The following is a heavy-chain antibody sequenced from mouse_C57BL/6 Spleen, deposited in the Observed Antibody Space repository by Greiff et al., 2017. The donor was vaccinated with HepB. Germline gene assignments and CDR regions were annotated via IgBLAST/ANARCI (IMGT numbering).Heavy chain of an antibody. CDR3: AREMGRGLYYAMDY. V-gene: IGHV5-4*01. Sequence: EVQLVESGGGLVKPGGSLKLSCAASGFTFSSYAMSWVRQTPEKRLEWVATISNGGSYTYYPDNVKGRFTISRDNAKNNLYLQMSHLKSEDTAMYYCAREMGRGLYYAMDYWGQGTSVTVSS. D-gene: IGHD2-3*01. J-gene: IGHJ4*01. CDR2: ISNGGSYT. CDR1: GFTFSSYA.